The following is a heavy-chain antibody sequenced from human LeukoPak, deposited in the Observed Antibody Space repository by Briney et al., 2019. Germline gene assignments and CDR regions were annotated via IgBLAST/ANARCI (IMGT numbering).Heavy chain of an antibody. D-gene: IGHD3-10*01. J-gene: IGHJ6*02. CDR1: GYTFTSYG. CDR3: ARLSMVRGVIIGGDYYYYGMDV. V-gene: IGHV1-18*01. CDR2: ISAYNGNT. Sequence: ASVKVSCKASGYTFTSYGISWVRQAPGQGLEWMGWISAYNGNTNYSQKLQGRVTMTTDTSTSTAYMELRSLRSDDTAVYYCARLSMVRGVIIGGDYYYYGMDVWGQGTTVTVSS.